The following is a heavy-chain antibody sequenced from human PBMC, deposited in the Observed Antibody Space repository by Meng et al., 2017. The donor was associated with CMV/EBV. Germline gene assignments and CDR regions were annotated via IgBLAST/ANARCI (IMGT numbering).Heavy chain of an antibody. J-gene: IGHJ5*02. CDR3: ARAEWELLSITSSWFDP. Sequence: SVKVSCKASGGTFSSYAIRWVRQAPGQGLEWMGGIIPIFGTANYAQKFQGRVTITTDESTSTAYMELSSLRSEDTAVYYCARAEWELLSITSSWFDPWGQGTLVTVSS. CDR2: IIPIFGTA. CDR1: GGTFSSYA. D-gene: IGHD1-26*01. V-gene: IGHV1-69*05.